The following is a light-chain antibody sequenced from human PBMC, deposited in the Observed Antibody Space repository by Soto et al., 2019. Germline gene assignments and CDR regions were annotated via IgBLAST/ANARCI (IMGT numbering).Light chain of an antibody. CDR3: QXYRSWPRT. J-gene: IGKJ1*01. Sequence: EIVLTQSPATLSVSPGERVILSCRASQSVDISLAWYQQKPGQAPRLLIYGASTRATDIPXTFSGRGSGTEFTLTITSLRPEDFGVYYCQXYRSWPRTXGQGTKVDI. CDR2: GAS. V-gene: IGKV3-15*01. CDR1: QSVDIS.